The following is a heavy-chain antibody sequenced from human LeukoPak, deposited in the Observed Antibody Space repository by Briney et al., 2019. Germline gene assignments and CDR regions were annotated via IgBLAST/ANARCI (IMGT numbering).Heavy chain of an antibody. J-gene: IGHJ5*02. V-gene: IGHV4-4*02. Sequence: SETLSLTCGVSGGSISSSYWWSWVRQPPGKGLEWIGEIYHSGSTNYNPSLKSRVTISMDKSKNQFSLNLSSVTAADTAVYYCARDGEVLSSSWFWFDPWGQGTLVTVSS. CDR3: ARDGEVLSSSWFWFDP. CDR1: GGSISSSYW. CDR2: IYHSGST. D-gene: IGHD6-13*01.